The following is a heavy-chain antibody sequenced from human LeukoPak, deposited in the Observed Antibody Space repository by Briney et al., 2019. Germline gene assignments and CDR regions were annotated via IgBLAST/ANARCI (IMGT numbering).Heavy chain of an antibody. CDR1: GFTFSSYA. Sequence: GGSLRLSCAASGFTFSSYAMSWVRQAPGKGLEWVSAISGSGGSTYYADSVKGRFTISRDNSKNTLYPQMNSLRAEDTAVYYCAKGRGYDFWSGSPSFDPWGQGTLVTVSS. D-gene: IGHD3-3*01. CDR3: AKGRGYDFWSGSPSFDP. V-gene: IGHV3-23*01. J-gene: IGHJ5*02. CDR2: ISGSGGST.